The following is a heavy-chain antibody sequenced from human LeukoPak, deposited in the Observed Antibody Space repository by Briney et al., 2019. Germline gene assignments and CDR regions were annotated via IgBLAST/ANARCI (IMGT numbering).Heavy chain of an antibody. CDR2: INHSGST. CDR1: GGSFSGYY. V-gene: IGHV4-34*01. J-gene: IGHJ5*02. D-gene: IGHD3-3*01. CDR3: ARLSDHYDFWSGSSTRDNWFDP. Sequence: SETLSLTCAVYGGSFSGYYWSWIRQPPGKGLEWIGEINHSGSTNYNPSLKSRVTISVDTSKNQFSLKLSSVTAADTAVYYCARLSDHYDFWSGSSTRDNWFDPWGQGTLVTVSS.